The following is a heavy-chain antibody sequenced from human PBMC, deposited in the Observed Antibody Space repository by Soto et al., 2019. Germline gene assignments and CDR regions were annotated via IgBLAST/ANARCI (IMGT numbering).Heavy chain of an antibody. CDR3: ARGARETVTREEFRYSYSYLDV. Sequence: GASVKVSCKASGYTFTSYGISWVRQAPGQGLEWMGWISAYNGNTNYAQKLQGRVTMTTDTSTSTAYMELRSLRSDDTAVYYCARGARETVTREEFRYSYSYLDVWGKGTTVTVP. V-gene: IGHV1-18*01. CDR2: ISAYNGNT. CDR1: GYTFTSYG. D-gene: IGHD4-17*01. J-gene: IGHJ6*03.